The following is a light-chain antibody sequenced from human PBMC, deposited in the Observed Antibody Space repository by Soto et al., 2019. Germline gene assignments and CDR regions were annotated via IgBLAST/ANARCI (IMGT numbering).Light chain of an antibody. CDR3: QTWGSGIHVV. J-gene: IGLJ2*01. CDR1: SGHSSYA. Sequence: QLVLTQSPSASASLGASVKLTCTLSSGHSSYAIAWHQQQPEKGPRYLMRLNSDGSHSKGDGIPDRFSGSSSGAERYLTISSLHSEDEADYYFQTWGSGIHVVFGGGTKLTVL. V-gene: IGLV4-69*01. CDR2: LNSDGSH.